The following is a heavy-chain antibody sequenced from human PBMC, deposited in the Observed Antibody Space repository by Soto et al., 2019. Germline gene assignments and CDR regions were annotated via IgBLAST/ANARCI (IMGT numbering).Heavy chain of an antibody. J-gene: IGHJ4*02. CDR2: IKQDGSQK. Sequence: QAGGSLRLSCAASGVTFSSYWMSWVRQAPGKGLEWVANIKQDGSQKYYVDSVKGRFTISRDNAKNSLYLQMNSLRVEDTAVYYCASAYYYDSSGYSPGGYWGQGTLVTVSS. CDR3: ASAYYYDSSGYSPGGY. CDR1: GVTFSSYW. V-gene: IGHV3-7*01. D-gene: IGHD3-22*01.